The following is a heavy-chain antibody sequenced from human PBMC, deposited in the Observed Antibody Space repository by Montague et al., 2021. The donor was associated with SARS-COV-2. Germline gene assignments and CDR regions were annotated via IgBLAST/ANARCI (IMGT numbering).Heavy chain of an antibody. D-gene: IGHD3-9*01. J-gene: IGHJ5*02. Sequence: SLRLSFSASGFPFSSYSMNWVRQAPGKGLEWVSSISSSSSYIYYADSVKGRFTISRDNAKNSLYLQMNSLRAEDTAVYYCARDAHYDILTGYYSPWGQGTLVTVSS. CDR3: ARDAHYDILTGYYSP. CDR2: ISSSSSYI. V-gene: IGHV3-21*01. CDR1: GFPFSSYS.